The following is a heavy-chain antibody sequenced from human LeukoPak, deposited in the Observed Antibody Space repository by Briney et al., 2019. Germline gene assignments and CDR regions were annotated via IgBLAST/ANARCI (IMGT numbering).Heavy chain of an antibody. Sequence: GGSLRLSCAASGFTFSSYGMHWVRQAPGKGLEWVAVISYDGSNKYYADSVKGRFTISRDNSKNTLYLQMNSLRAEDTAVYYCAKDSGWFDYWGQGTLVTVSS. CDR3: AKDSGWFDY. J-gene: IGHJ4*02. CDR1: GFTFSSYG. CDR2: ISYDGSNK. D-gene: IGHD6-19*01. V-gene: IGHV3-30*18.